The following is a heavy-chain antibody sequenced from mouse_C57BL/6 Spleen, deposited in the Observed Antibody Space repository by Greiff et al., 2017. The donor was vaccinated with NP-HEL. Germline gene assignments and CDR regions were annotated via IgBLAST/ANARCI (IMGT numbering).Heavy chain of an antibody. V-gene: IGHV5-17*01. Sequence: VQLKESGGGLVKPGGSLKLSCAASGFTFSDYGMHWVRQAPEKGLEWVAYISSGSSTIYYADTVKGRFTISRDNAKNTLFLQMTSLRSEDTAMYYCARSDYGSYYAMDYWGQGTSVTVSS. D-gene: IGHD2-4*01. CDR2: ISSGSSTI. CDR1: GFTFSDYG. J-gene: IGHJ4*01. CDR3: ARSDYGSYYAMDY.